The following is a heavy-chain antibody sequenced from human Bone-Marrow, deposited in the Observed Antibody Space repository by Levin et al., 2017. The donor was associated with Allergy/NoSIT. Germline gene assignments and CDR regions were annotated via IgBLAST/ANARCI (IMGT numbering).Heavy chain of an antibody. V-gene: IGHV3-23*01. CDR3: ARGTGFEVDVPLGD. D-gene: IGHD5-12*01. CDR2: INGRGDNT. J-gene: IGHJ4*02. CDR1: GFAFSYDA. Sequence: PGESLKISCAASGFAFSYDAMSWVRQAPGKGLEWVSGINGRGDNTKVADSVRGRFTISRDNSRNVLYLQMSSLRGDDTAIYYCARGTGFEVDVPLGDWGQGTLVSVSS.